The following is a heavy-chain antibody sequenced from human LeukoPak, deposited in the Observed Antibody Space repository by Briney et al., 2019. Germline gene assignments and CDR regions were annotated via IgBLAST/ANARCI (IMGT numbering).Heavy chain of an antibody. CDR2: ISAYNGNT. V-gene: IGHV1-18*01. CDR1: GYTFTSYG. CDR3: ARDTGYCSGGSCYPPLDY. Sequence: ASVKVSCKASGYTFTSYGISWVRQAPGQGLEWMGWISAYNGNTNYAQKLRGRVTMTTDTSTSTAYMELRSLRSDDTAVYYCARDTGYCSGGSCYPPLDYWGQGTLVTVSS. D-gene: IGHD2-15*01. J-gene: IGHJ4*02.